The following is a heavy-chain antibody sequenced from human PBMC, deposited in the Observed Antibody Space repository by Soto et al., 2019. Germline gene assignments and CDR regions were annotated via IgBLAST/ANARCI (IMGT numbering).Heavy chain of an antibody. Sequence: GGSLRLSCAASGFTFSSYGMHWVRQAPGKGLEWVAVISYDGSNKYYADSVKGRFTISRDNSKNTLYLQMNSLRAEDTAVYYCAKDQWLRPPPTFDYWGQGTLVTVSS. J-gene: IGHJ4*02. D-gene: IGHD5-12*01. V-gene: IGHV3-30*18. CDR3: AKDQWLRPPPTFDY. CDR2: ISYDGSNK. CDR1: GFTFSSYG.